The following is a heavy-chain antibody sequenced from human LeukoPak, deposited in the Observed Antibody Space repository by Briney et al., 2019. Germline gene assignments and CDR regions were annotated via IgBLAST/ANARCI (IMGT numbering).Heavy chain of an antibody. V-gene: IGHV3-9*01. CDR1: GSTFDDYA. Sequence: PGRSLRLSCAASGSTFDDYAMHWVRQAPGKGLEWVSGISWKSGRMGYADSVKGRFTISRDNARNSLYLQMNSLRAEDTALYYCAKGPAWARDVFDIWGQGTMVTVSS. J-gene: IGHJ3*02. D-gene: IGHD1-26*01. CDR3: AKGPAWARDVFDI. CDR2: ISWKSGRM.